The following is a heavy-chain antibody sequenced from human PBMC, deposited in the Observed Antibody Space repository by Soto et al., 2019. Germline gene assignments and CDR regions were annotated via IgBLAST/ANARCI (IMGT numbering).Heavy chain of an antibody. V-gene: IGHV4-34*01. D-gene: IGHD1-7*01. CDR2: INHSGST. J-gene: IGHJ6*02. Sequence: SETLSLTCAVYGGSFSGYYWSWIRQPPGKGLEWIGEINHSGSTNYNPSLKSRVTISVDTSKNQFSLKLSSVTAADTAVYYCARAGWNYGYGGYLSYYYGMDVWGQGTTVTVS. CDR1: GGSFSGYY. CDR3: ARAGWNYGYGGYLSYYYGMDV.